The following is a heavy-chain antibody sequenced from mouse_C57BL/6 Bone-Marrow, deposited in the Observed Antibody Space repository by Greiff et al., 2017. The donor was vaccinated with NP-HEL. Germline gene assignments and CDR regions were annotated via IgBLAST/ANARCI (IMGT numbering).Heavy chain of an antibody. V-gene: IGHV5-4*01. J-gene: IGHJ3*01. CDR2: ISDGGSYT. D-gene: IGHD2-3*01. Sequence: EVKLMESGGGLVKPGGSLKLSCAASGFTFSSYAMSWVRQTPEKRLEWVATISDGGSYTYYPDNVKGRFTISRDNAKNNLYLQMSHLKSEDTAMYYCARDGFYDGYSWFAYWGQGTLVTVSA. CDR1: GFTFSSYA. CDR3: ARDGFYDGYSWFAY.